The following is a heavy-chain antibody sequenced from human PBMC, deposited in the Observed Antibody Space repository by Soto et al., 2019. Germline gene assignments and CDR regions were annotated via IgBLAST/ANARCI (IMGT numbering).Heavy chain of an antibody. D-gene: IGHD3-9*01. V-gene: IGHV3-48*01. J-gene: IGHJ4*02. Sequence: GSLRLSCAASGFTFSSYSMNWVRQAPGKGLEWVSYISSSSSTIYYADSVKGRFTISRDNAKNSLYLQMNSLRAEDTAVYYCARDFYYDILTGYYSYSGQGTLVTVSS. CDR2: ISSSSSTI. CDR3: ARDFYYDILTGYYSY. CDR1: GFTFSSYS.